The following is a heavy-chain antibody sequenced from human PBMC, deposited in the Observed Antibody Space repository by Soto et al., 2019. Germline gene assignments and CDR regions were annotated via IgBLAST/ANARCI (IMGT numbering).Heavy chain of an antibody. CDR1: GYTLTELS. D-gene: IGHD3-10*01. Sequence: ASVKVSCKVSGYTLTELSMHWVRQAPGKGLEWMGGFDTEDGKTIYAQKLQGRVTMTTDTSTSTAYMELRSLRSDDTAVYYCAREVPITIVRGVITESSYFDYWGQGTLVTVSS. J-gene: IGHJ4*02. V-gene: IGHV1-24*01. CDR2: FDTEDGKT. CDR3: AREVPITIVRGVITESSYFDY.